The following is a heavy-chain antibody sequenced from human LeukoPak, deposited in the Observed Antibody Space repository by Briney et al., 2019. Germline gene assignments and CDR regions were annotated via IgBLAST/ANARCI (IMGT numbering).Heavy chain of an antibody. CDR2: ISGSGGST. CDR1: GFTFSSYA. D-gene: IGHD3-22*01. J-gene: IGHJ4*02. V-gene: IGHV3-23*01. CDR3: ARGHGYYYDSSGYSDFDY. Sequence: GGSLRLSCAASGFTFSSYAMSWVRQAPGKGLEWVSAISGSGGSTYYADSVKGRFTISRDNAKNTLYLQMNSLRAEDTAVYYCARGHGYYYDSSGYSDFDYWGQGTLVTVSS.